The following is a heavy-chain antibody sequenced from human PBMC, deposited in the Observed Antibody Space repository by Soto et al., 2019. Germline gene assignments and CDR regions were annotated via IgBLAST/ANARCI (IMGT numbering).Heavy chain of an antibody. Sequence: ASVKVSCKASGYTFTSYGISWVRHAPGQGLEWMGWISTYNGNTNYAQTFQGRVTMTTDTSTSTVHMEVRSLRSDDTAVYYCAREGVAPYYYYGMDVRGQGTPVTSP. V-gene: IGHV1-18*01. CDR1: GYTFTSYG. CDR2: ISTYNGNT. CDR3: AREGVAPYYYYGMDV. J-gene: IGHJ6*02. D-gene: IGHD5-12*01.